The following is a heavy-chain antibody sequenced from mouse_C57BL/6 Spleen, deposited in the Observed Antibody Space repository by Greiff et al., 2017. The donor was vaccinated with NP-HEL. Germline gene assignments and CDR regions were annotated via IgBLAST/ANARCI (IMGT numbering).Heavy chain of an antibody. CDR1: GYTFTSYT. CDR3: AYDSFAY. V-gene: IGHV1-4*01. CDR2: INPSSGYT. Sequence: QVHVKQSGAELARPGASVKMSCKASGYTFTSYTLPWVKQRPGQGLEWIGYINPSSGYTKYNQKFKDKATLTADKSSSTAYMQLSSLTSEDSAVYYCAYDSFAYWGQGTLVTVSA. J-gene: IGHJ3*01. D-gene: IGHD2-4*01.